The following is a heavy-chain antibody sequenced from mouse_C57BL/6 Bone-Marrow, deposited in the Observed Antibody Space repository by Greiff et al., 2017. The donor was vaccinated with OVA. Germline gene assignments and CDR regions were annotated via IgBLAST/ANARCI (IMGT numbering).Heavy chain of an antibody. V-gene: IGHV1-82*01. Sequence: QVQLKQSGPELVKPGASVKISCKASGYAFSSSWMNWVKQRPGKGLEWIGRIYPGDGDTNYNGKFKGKATLTADKSSSTAYMQLSSLTSEDSAVYFCARGRIYYYGSSYSYFDYWGQGTTLTVSS. J-gene: IGHJ2*01. CDR3: ARGRIYYYGSSYSYFDY. CDR2: IYPGDGDT. D-gene: IGHD1-1*01. CDR1: GYAFSSSW.